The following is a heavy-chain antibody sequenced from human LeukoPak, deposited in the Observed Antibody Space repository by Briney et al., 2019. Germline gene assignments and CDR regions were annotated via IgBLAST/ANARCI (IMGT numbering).Heavy chain of an antibody. CDR3: ARNSYYDNSGEGAFDI. CDR1: GASVSSIGYS. CDR2: IYQSGSA. D-gene: IGHD3-22*01. J-gene: IGHJ3*02. Sequence: SETLSLTCGVSGASVSSIGYSWSWIRQPPGRGLEWIGYIYQSGSASYNPSLQSRVTISTDKSKNQFSLNLNSVTAADTAVYYCARNSYYDNSGEGAFDIWGQGTMVTVSS. V-gene: IGHV4-30-2*01.